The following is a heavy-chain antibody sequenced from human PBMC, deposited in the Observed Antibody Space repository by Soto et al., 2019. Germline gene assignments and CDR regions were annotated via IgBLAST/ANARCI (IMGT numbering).Heavy chain of an antibody. CDR1: GYXFTSYW. D-gene: IGHD3-22*01. J-gene: IGHJ3*02. V-gene: IGHV5-10-1*01. Sequence: EXLKISCKSSGYXFTSYWLIWVRHMPGKGRELMGRIDPSDSYTNYSPYFQGQVTISAEKYISTAYLQWRSLKASDTAMYYCARNLNYYYDSSGSYYSSDAFDIWGQGTMGTVS. CDR3: ARNLNYYYDSSGSYYSSDAFDI. CDR2: IDPSDSYT.